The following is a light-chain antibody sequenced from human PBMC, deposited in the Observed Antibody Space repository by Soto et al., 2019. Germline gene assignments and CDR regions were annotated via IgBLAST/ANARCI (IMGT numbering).Light chain of an antibody. CDR3: QQYYSTPLMYT. CDR2: WAS. V-gene: IGKV4-1*01. J-gene: IGKJ2*01. Sequence: DIVMTQSPDSLAVSLGERATINCKSSQSVLYSSNNKNYLAWYQQNPGQPPKLLIYWASTRESGVPNRFSGSGTGTDLTLTISSMQAEYVAFYYCQQYYSTPLMYTFGQGTKLEIK. CDR1: QSVLYSSNNKNY.